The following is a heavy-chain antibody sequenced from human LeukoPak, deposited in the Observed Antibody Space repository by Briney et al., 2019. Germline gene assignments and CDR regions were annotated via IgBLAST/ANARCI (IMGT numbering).Heavy chain of an antibody. J-gene: IGHJ3*02. D-gene: IGHD6-19*01. CDR3: ARGGSSDWYENAFDI. CDR2: IKQDGSEK. Sequence: GGSLRLSCAASGFTFSSYWMSWVRQAPGKGLEWVANIKQDGSEKYYVDSVKGRFTISRDNAKNSLYLHMNSLRAEDTAVYYSARGGSSDWYENAFDIWGQGTMVTVSS. V-gene: IGHV3-7*01. CDR1: GFTFSSYW.